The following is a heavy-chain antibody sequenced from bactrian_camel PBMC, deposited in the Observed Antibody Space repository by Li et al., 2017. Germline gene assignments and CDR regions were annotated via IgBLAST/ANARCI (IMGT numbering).Heavy chain of an antibody. J-gene: IGHJ4*01. CDR3: SADRTGVFRRSVRGCDIDYRPRTY. CDR1: GWPTRYC. CDR2: LNNVGTR. D-gene: IGHD1*01. V-gene: IGHV3S53*01. Sequence: HVQLVESGGGSVQAGGSLRLSCAASGWPTRYCFGWFRQAPGKEREGIATLNNVGTRRYRDSVQGRFTISQDKYKNTVYLQMDSLRPEDTAVYFCSADRTGVFRRSVRGCDIDYRPRTYWGQGTQVTVS.